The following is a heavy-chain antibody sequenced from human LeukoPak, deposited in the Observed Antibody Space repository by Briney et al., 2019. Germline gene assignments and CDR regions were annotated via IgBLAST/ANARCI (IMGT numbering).Heavy chain of an antibody. V-gene: IGHV3-23*01. Sequence: PGGSLRLSCAASGFTFSSHFMSWVRQAPGRGLEWVSTISTGGSTYYADSVKGRFTISRDNSKSTLHLQLNGLRAEDTAVYYCAKYCSGGCYSGLDYWGQGTLVTVSS. J-gene: IGHJ4*02. D-gene: IGHD2-21*01. CDR1: GFTFSSHF. CDR3: AKYCSGGCYSGLDY. CDR2: ISTGGST.